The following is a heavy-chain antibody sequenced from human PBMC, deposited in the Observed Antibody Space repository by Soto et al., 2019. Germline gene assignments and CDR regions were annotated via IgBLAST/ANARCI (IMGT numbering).Heavy chain of an antibody. V-gene: IGHV4-34*01. D-gene: IGHD3-16*01. CDR2: INHSGST. J-gene: IGHJ2*01. CDR3: ARGRVPRWGPYWYFDL. Sequence: SETLSLTCAVYGGSFSGYYWSWIRQPPGKGLEWIGEINHSGSTNYNPSLKSRVTISVDTSKNQFSLKLSSVTAADTAVYYCARGRVPRWGPYWYFDLWGRGTLVTVSS. CDR1: GGSFSGYY.